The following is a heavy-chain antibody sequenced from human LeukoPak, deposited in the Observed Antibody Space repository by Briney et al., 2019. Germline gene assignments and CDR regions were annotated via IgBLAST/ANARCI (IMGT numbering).Heavy chain of an antibody. V-gene: IGHV1-2*04. CDR1: GYTFTGYY. CDR2: INPNSGGT. D-gene: IGHD4-17*01. Sequence: ASVKVSCKASGYTFTGYYMHWVRQAPGQGLEWMGWINPNSGGTNYAQKFQGWVTMTRDTSISTAYMELSRLRSDDTAVYYCAGGYGDYVWPGESTHDFDYWGQGTLVTVSS. CDR3: AGGYGDYVWPGESTHDFDY. J-gene: IGHJ4*02.